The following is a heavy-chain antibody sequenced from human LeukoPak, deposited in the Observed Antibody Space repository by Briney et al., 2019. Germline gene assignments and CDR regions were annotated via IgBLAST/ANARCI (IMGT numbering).Heavy chain of an antibody. CDR2: IKGDGSRT. J-gene: IGHJ4*02. CDR1: GFSFSTYW. D-gene: IGHD4-17*01. Sequence: PGGSLRLSCVASGFSFSTYWMHWVRQAPGKGLVWVARIKGDGSRTSYADSVKGRFTISGDNAKNTLYLQMNSLRAEDTAVYYCARESASDDHGAYDYWGQGTLVAVSS. CDR3: ARESASDDHGAYDY. V-gene: IGHV3-74*01.